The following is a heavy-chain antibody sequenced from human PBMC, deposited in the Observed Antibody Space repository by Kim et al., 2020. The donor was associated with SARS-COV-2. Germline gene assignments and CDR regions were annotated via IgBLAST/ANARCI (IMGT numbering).Heavy chain of an antibody. D-gene: IGHD3-9*01. V-gene: IGHV3-43*02. Sequence: GGSLRLSCAASGFTFDDYAMHWVRQAPGKGLEWVSLISGDGGSTYYADSVKGRFTISRDNSKNSLYLQMNSLRTEDTALYYCAKDIPSPFTNILTGYYRHYYYYYGMDVWGQGTTVTVSS. CDR1: GFTFDDYA. CDR2: ISGDGGST. J-gene: IGHJ6*02. CDR3: AKDIPSPFTNILTGYYRHYYYYYGMDV.